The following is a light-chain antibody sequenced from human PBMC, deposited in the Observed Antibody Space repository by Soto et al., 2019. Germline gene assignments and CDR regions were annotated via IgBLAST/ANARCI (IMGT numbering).Light chain of an antibody. V-gene: IGKV3-11*01. CDR1: QSVSSY. CDR2: DAS. Sequence: EIVLTQSPATLSLPPGERATLSCRASQSVSSYLAWYQQKSGQAPRLLIYDASNRATGIPARFSGSGSGTDFTLTISSLEPEDFAVYYCQQRSNWLTFGGGTKVELK. CDR3: QQRSNWLT. J-gene: IGKJ4*01.